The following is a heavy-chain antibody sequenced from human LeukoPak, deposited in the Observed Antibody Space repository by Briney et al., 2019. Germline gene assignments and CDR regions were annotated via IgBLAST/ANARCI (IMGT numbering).Heavy chain of an antibody. CDR2: IKGDESAS. Sequence: GGCLRLSCEASGFTFSTYWMAWVRQAPGKGLEWVANIKGDESASNQADSVKGRFTISRDNAKKSVYLQMSSLRGEDTAVYYCARDVGESLDYWGQGTLVTVS. CDR1: GFTFSTYW. V-gene: IGHV3-7*01. CDR3: ARDVGESLDY. J-gene: IGHJ4*02.